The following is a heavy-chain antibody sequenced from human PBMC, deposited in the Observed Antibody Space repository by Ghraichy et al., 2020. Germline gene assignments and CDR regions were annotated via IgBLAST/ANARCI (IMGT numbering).Heavy chain of an antibody. D-gene: IGHD3-16*02. Sequence: SETLSLTCAVYGGSFSGYYWSWIRQPPGKGLEWIGEINHSGSTNYNPSLKSRVTISVDTSKNQFSLKLSSVTAADTAVYYCARLVDYVWGSYHYRSYFDYWGQGTLVTVSS. CDR2: INHSGST. CDR1: GGSFSGYY. J-gene: IGHJ4*02. V-gene: IGHV4-34*01. CDR3: ARLVDYVWGSYHYRSYFDY.